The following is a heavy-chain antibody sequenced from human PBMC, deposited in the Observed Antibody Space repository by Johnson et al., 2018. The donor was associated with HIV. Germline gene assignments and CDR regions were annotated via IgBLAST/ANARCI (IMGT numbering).Heavy chain of an antibody. CDR3: AKDGDYDILPLGDAFDI. CDR1: GFTFSGYG. D-gene: IGHD3-9*01. J-gene: IGHJ3*02. Sequence: QVQLVVSGGGVVQPGRSLRLSCAASGFTFSGYGMHWVRQAPGKGLEWVSVIFTIGDVYYADSVKGRFHISRDNSKNFLHLQMNSLRAEDTAVYYCAKDGDYDILPLGDAFDIWGQGTMVTVSS. V-gene: IGHV3-NL1*01. CDR2: IFTIGDV.